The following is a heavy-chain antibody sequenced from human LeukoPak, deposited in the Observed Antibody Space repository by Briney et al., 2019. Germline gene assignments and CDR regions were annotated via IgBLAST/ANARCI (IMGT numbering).Heavy chain of an antibody. CDR3: VKGGFNWEYFDH. V-gene: IGHV3-30*18. CDR2: ISFDGTEK. CDR1: GFTFSDCG. J-gene: IGHJ4*02. D-gene: IGHD1-20*01. Sequence: PGGSLRLSCTASGFTFSDCGVHWVRQAPGKGLEWVALISFDGTEKHYADSVKGRFTISRDNSKNTLYLQMNSLRAEDTAVYYCVKGGFNWEYFDHWGQGTLVTVSS.